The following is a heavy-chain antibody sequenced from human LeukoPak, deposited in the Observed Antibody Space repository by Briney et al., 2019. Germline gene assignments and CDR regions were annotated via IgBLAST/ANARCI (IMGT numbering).Heavy chain of an antibody. CDR3: ARGPYSYDSSGAFDI. CDR1: GDSISSGDYY. J-gene: IGHJ3*02. V-gene: IGHV4-61*02. Sequence: SQTLSLTCTVSGDSISSGDYYWSWIRQPAGKGLEWIGRISSSGSTNYNASLKGRVTISVDTSKNQFSLKLSSVTAADTAVYFCARGPYSYDSSGAFDIWGQGTMVTVSS. CDR2: ISSSGST. D-gene: IGHD3-22*01.